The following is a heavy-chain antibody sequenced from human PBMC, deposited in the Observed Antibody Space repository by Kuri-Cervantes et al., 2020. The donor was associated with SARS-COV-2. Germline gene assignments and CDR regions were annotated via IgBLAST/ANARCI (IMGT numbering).Heavy chain of an antibody. CDR2: CDYSATS. CDR3: ASGLGYRSSTSCYDMRFDP. V-gene: IGHV4-39*01. Sequence: SETLSLTCTVSGDSIGSGRHHWVWIRQPPGQGREWVGSCDYSATSYYNPSLKSRVTMSVDRSRNQFSLSLNSVTAADTAVYYCASGLGYRSSTSCYDMRFDPWGQGTLVTVSS. D-gene: IGHD2-2*01. CDR1: GDSIGSGRHH. J-gene: IGHJ5*02.